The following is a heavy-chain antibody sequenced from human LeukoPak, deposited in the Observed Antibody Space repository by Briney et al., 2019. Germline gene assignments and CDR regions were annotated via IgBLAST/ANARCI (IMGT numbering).Heavy chain of an antibody. D-gene: IGHD2-8*02. Sequence: GGSLRLSCATSGFTFSSFSMSWVRQAPGKGLEYVSGIGRTTYYAESVKGRFTISRDNSKNTLFLQMNSLRAEDTAVYYCAKRGLYGTVPFYGMDVWGQGTTVTVSS. CDR1: GFTFSSFS. CDR2: IGRTT. CDR3: AKRGLYGTVPFYGMDV. J-gene: IGHJ6*02. V-gene: IGHV3-23*01.